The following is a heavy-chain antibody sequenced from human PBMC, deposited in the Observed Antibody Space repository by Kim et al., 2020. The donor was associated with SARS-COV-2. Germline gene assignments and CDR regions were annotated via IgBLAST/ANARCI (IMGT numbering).Heavy chain of an antibody. Sequence: GASLKISCKASGYTFTSFYINWVRHMPGKGLEWMGRIDPSDSYTNYSPSFQGHVTISVDKSINTAFLQWRSLKASDTAIYFCARRSIVGASMNPYYGMDVWGQGTTVTVSS. J-gene: IGHJ6*02. D-gene: IGHD1-26*01. CDR3: ARRSIVGASMNPYYGMDV. CDR2: IDPSDSYT. CDR1: GYTFTSFY. V-gene: IGHV5-10-1*01.